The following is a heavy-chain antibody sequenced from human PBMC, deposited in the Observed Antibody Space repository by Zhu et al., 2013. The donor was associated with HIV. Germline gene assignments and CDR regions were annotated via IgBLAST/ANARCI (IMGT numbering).Heavy chain of an antibody. CDR1: GYTLSELA. V-gene: IGHV1-24*01. CDR3: TTALNYFDSSGFYVEYFHH. Sequence: QVQLVQSGSEAKKPGASVKVSCKVSGYTLSELAMHWVRQAPGKGLEWMGGLDSGNGEIIYAQKFQGRVTLTEDTSTDTAYMELSSLRYEDTAVYFCTTALNYFDSSGFYVEYFHHWGQGTLVTVSS. J-gene: IGHJ1*01. CDR2: LDSGNGEI. D-gene: IGHD3-22*01.